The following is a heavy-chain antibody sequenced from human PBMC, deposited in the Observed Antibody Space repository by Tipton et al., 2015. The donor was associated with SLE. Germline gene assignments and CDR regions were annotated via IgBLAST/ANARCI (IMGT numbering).Heavy chain of an antibody. CDR2: IKEDGREE. Sequence: SLRLSCEASGFAFSTYWMTWVRQAPGKGLEWVANIKEDGREEYYVDPVRGRFTISRNNARNSLYLQMNSLRAEDTAVYYCAREGPSWYYYYYMDVWGKGTTVTVSS. CDR1: GFAFSTYW. D-gene: IGHD2-15*01. V-gene: IGHV3-7*03. CDR3: AREGPSWYYYYYMDV. J-gene: IGHJ6*03.